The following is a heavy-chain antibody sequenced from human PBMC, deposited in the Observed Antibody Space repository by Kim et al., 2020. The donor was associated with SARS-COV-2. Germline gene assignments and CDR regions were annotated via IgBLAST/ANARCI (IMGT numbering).Heavy chain of an antibody. CDR2: IIPIFDTT. CDR1: GGTFSSYA. Sequence: SVKVSCKASGGTFSSYAISWVRLAPGQGLEWVGGIIPIFDTTNYAQKFQGRVTITADKSTSTAYMELSSLRSEDTAVYYCARVSSEWLRLGGYFDNWGQGTLVTVSS. V-gene: IGHV1-69*06. J-gene: IGHJ4*02. D-gene: IGHD5-12*01. CDR3: ARVSSEWLRLGGYFDN.